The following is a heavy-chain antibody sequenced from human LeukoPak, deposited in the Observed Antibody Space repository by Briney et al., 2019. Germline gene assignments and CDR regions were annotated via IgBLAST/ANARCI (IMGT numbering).Heavy chain of an antibody. CDR2: IYYSGST. V-gene: IGHV4-39*07. CDR1: GGSISSSSYY. Sequence: PSGTLSLTCTVSGGSISSSSYYWGWIRQPPGKGLEWIGSIYYSGSTYYNPSLKSRVTISVDTSKNQFSLKLSSVTAADTAVYYCATTHRYSSSWDLTFDYWGQGTLVTVSS. D-gene: IGHD6-13*01. CDR3: ATTHRYSSSWDLTFDY. J-gene: IGHJ4*02.